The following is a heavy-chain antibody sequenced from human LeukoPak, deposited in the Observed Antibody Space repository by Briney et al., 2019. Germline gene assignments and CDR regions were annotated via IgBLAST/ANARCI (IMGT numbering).Heavy chain of an antibody. CDR1: GFTFSSYA. V-gene: IGHV3-23*01. J-gene: IGHJ6*03. CDR2: ISGSGGSL. Sequence: GGSLRLSCAASGFTFSSYAMSWVRQAPGKGLEWISAISGSGGSLYYADSVKGRSTISRDNSKNTLYPQMNSLRAEDTAVYYCATRDMDVWGKGTTVTISS. CDR3: ATRDMDV.